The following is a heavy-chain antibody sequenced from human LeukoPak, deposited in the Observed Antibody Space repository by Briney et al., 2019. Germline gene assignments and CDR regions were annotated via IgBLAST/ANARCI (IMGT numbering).Heavy chain of an antibody. D-gene: IGHD3-22*01. Sequence: PSETLSLTCTVSGGSISSYYWSWIRQPPGKGLEWIGYIYYSGSTNYNPSLKSRVTISVDTSKNQFSLKLSSVTAADTAVYYCAGDSSGYPIFDYWGQGTLVTVSS. CDR3: AGDSSGYPIFDY. CDR1: GGSISSYY. CDR2: IYYSGST. V-gene: IGHV4-59*12. J-gene: IGHJ4*02.